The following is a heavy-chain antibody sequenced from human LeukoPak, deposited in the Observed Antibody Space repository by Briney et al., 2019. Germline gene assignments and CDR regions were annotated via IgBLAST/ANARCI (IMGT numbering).Heavy chain of an antibody. V-gene: IGHV4-30-2*01. CDR2: IYHSGST. J-gene: IGHJ4*02. Sequence: SETLSLTCAVSGGSISSGGYSWSWIRQPPGQGLEWIGYIYHSGSTYYNPSLKSRVTISVDRSKNQFSLKLSSVTAADTAVYYCARAPLDSSGYFDFDYWGQGTLVTVSS. CDR3: ARAPLDSSGYFDFDY. D-gene: IGHD3-22*01. CDR1: GGSISSGGYS.